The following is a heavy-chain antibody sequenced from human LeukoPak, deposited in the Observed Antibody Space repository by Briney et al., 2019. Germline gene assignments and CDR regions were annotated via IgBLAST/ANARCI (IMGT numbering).Heavy chain of an antibody. D-gene: IGHD5-12*01. CDR3: ARGSRADIVATIGDAFDI. V-gene: IGHV4-59*01. J-gene: IGHJ3*02. Sequence: SETLSLTCTVSGGSISSYYWSWIRQPPGKGLEWIGYIYYSGSTNYNPSLKSRVTISVDTSKNQFSLKLGSVTAADTAVYYCARGSRADIVATIGDAFDIWGQGTMVTVSS. CDR2: IYYSGST. CDR1: GGSISSYY.